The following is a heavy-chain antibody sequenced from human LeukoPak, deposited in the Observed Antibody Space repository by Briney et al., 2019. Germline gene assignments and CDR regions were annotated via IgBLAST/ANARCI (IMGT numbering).Heavy chain of an antibody. CDR1: GFTFSSYA. D-gene: IGHD2-21*01. V-gene: IGHV3-23*01. Sequence: GSLRLSCAASGFTFSSYAMSWVRQAPGKGLEWVSAISGSGDSTYYADSVKGRFTISRDNSKNTLYLQMNSLRAEDTAVYYCAKAGTANCGGDCYSNYWGQGTLVTVPS. J-gene: IGHJ4*02. CDR3: AKAGTANCGGDCYSNY. CDR2: ISGSGDST.